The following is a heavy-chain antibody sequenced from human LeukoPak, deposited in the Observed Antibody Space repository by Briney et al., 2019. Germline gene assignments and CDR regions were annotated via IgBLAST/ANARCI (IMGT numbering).Heavy chain of an antibody. Sequence: GGSLRLPCAGSGLTLDELAMHWVRQAPGKGLEWVSSISWDSGTIAYADSVKGRFTISRDNAKKSLFLQLNSLRVEDTALYYCASIEAPFGFDHWGQGTLVTVSS. CDR2: ISWDSGTI. J-gene: IGHJ4*02. CDR1: GLTLDELA. V-gene: IGHV3-9*01. CDR3: ASIEAPFGFDH. D-gene: IGHD6-6*01.